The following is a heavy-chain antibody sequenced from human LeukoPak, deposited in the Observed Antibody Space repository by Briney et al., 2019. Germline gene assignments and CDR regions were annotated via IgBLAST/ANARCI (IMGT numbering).Heavy chain of an antibody. CDR1: GFTFSSYS. Sequence: GGSLRLSCAASGFTFSSYSMNWVRQAPGKGLGWVSSISCGSSYIYYADSVKGRFTISRDNAKNSLYLQMNSLKAEDTAVYYCARDCWDYGSGSYCGIDYWGQGTLVTVSS. CDR3: ARDCWDYGSGSYCGIDY. V-gene: IGHV3-21*01. D-gene: IGHD3-10*01. CDR2: ISCGSSYI. J-gene: IGHJ4*02.